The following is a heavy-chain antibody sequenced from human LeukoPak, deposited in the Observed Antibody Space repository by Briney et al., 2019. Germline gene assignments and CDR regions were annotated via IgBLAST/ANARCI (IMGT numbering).Heavy chain of an antibody. CDR3: AKASSYSSGYYFDY. J-gene: IGHJ4*02. CDR2: ILGGGDNT. V-gene: IGHV3-23*01. D-gene: IGHD6-19*01. CDR1: GFTFSSYA. Sequence: GGSLRLSCAASGFTFSSYAMGWVRRAPGKGLEWVSPILGGGDNTYYADSVKGRFTISRDTSDNTLYLQMNGLRAEDTAVYYCAKASSYSSGYYFDYWGQGTLVTVSS.